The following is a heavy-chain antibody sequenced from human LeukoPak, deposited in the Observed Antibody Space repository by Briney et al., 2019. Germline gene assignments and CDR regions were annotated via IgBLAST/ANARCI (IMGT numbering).Heavy chain of an antibody. J-gene: IGHJ4*02. D-gene: IGHD6-13*01. CDR2: IRQDGDTK. CDR1: GFTFSRYW. V-gene: IGHV3-7*03. CDR3: ARSLPYGTTWYGRSDF. Sequence: QPGGSLRLSCAASGFTFSRYWMSWVRQAPGKGLEWVANIRQDGDTKYYVDSVKGRFTISRDNAMNSLYLQMNSLRAEDTAIYYCARSLPYGTTWYGRSDFWGQGTLVTVSS.